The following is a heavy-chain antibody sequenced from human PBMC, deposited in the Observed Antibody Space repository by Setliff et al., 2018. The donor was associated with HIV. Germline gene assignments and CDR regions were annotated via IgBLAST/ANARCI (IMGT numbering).Heavy chain of an antibody. CDR2: MSHGGDYT. D-gene: IGHD6-13*01. J-gene: IGHJ1*01. V-gene: IGHV3-21*01. CDR3: AREMAATAHPDDPYFQH. Sequence: PGGSLRLSCAASGFTFSSYGMHWVRQAPGKGLEWVASMSHGGDYTHHADSVRGRFTISRDNAKNSLYLQISSLRAEDTAVYYCAREMAATAHPDDPYFQHWGQGTLVTVS. CDR1: GFTFSSYG.